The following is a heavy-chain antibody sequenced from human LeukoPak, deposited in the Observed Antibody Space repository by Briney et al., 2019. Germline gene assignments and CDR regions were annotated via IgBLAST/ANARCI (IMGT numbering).Heavy chain of an antibody. CDR2: ISAYNGNT. V-gene: IGHV1-18*01. CDR1: GYTFTTYG. Sequence: ASVKVSCKASGYTFTTYGISWVRQAPGQGLEWMRWISAYNGNTNYAQKLQGRVTMTTDTSTSTAYMELRSLRSDDTAVYYCARDPREVGSTWWFDPWGQGTLVTVSS. J-gene: IGHJ5*02. CDR3: ARDPREVGSTWWFDP. D-gene: IGHD1-26*01.